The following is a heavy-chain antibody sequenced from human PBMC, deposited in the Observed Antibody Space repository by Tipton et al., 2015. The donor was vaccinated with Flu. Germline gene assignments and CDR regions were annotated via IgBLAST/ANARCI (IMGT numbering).Heavy chain of an antibody. Sequence: SLRLSCAASGFTFRNFGMHWVRQAPGKGLEWLSIISYDGANKYYAESVRGRFTVSRDNSKNTLDLHMDSLRPEDTAVYYCAKDPSYSSAWYLDHWGQGALVTASS. CDR3: AKDPSYSSAWYLDH. J-gene: IGHJ4*02. CDR1: GFTFRNFG. CDR2: ISYDGANK. V-gene: IGHV3-30*18. D-gene: IGHD6-19*01.